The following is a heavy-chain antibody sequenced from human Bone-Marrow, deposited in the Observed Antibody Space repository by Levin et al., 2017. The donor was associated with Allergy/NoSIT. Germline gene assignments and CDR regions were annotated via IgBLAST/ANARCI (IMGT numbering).Heavy chain of an antibody. D-gene: IGHD5-12*01. CDR2: IKSKTDGGTT. CDR1: GFTFSNAW. J-gene: IGHJ2*01. CDR3: TTEYVATILNHFDL. V-gene: IGHV3-15*07. Sequence: PGGSLRLSCAASGFTFSNAWMNWVRQAPGKGLEWVGRIKSKTDGGTTDYAAPVKGRFTISRDDSKNTLYLQMNSLKTEDTAVYYCTTEYVATILNHFDLWGRGTLVTVSS.